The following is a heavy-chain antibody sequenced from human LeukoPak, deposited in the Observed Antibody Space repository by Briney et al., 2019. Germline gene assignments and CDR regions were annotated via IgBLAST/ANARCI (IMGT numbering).Heavy chain of an antibody. Sequence: GGSLRLSCAASGFTFSTYGMHWVRQAPGKGLEWVAVISYDGSNKYYADSVKGRFSISRDNSKNTLYLQMNSLRAEDTAVYYCAKVGAPYSSPWYDYWGQGTLVTVSS. CDR3: AKVGAPYSSPWYDY. CDR2: ISYDGSNK. CDR1: GFTFSTYG. J-gene: IGHJ4*02. D-gene: IGHD6-13*01. V-gene: IGHV3-30*18.